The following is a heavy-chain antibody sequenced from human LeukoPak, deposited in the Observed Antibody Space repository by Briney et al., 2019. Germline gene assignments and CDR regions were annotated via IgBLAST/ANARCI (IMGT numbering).Heavy chain of an antibody. CDR2: INHSGST. CDR1: GFTFSSYW. J-gene: IGHJ4*02. CDR3: ARGVGDFWSGSDDY. V-gene: IGHV4-34*01. D-gene: IGHD3-3*01. Sequence: PGGSLRLSCAASGFTFSSYWMSWVRQPPGKGLEWIGEINHSGSTNYNPSLKSRVTISVDTSKNQFSLKLSSVTAADTAVYYCARGVGDFWSGSDDYWGQGTLVTVSS.